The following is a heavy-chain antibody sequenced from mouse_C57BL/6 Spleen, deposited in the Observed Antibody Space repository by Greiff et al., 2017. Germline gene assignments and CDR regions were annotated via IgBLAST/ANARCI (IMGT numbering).Heavy chain of an antibody. Sequence: VQLKESGPVLVKPGASVKMSCKASGYTFTDYYMNWVKQSHGKSLEWIGVINPYNGGNSYNQKFKGKATLTVDTSSSTAYMELNSLTSVDSSVYYCARECYCGSSGPYWYYCGWGTGTTVTVAS. CDR2: INPYNGGN. CDR1: GYTFTDYY. V-gene: IGHV1-19*01. J-gene: IGHJ1*03. CDR3: ARECYCGSSGPYWYYCG. D-gene: IGHD1-1*01.